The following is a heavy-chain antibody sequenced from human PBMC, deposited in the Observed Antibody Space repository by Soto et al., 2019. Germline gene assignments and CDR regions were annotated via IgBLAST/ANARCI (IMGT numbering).Heavy chain of an antibody. D-gene: IGHD3-10*01. CDR2: ISAYNGNT. J-gene: IGHJ4*02. V-gene: IGHV1-18*01. CDR3: ARGWFGEFVDYFDY. Sequence: QVKLVQSGAEVKKPGASVKVSCKASGYTFTSYAISWVRQAPGQGLEWMGWISAYNGNTNYAQKVQGRVTMTTDTPTSTAYMELRSLRSDDTAVYYCARGWFGEFVDYFDYWGQGTLVTVSS. CDR1: GYTFTSYA.